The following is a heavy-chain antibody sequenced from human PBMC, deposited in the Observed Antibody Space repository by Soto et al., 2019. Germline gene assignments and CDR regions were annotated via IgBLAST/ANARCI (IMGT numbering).Heavy chain of an antibody. V-gene: IGHV3-7*01. CDR3: ARDIVVVPAAIRGYYGMDV. Sequence: GGSLRLSCAASGFTFSSYWMSWVRQAPGKGLEWVANIKQDGSEKYYVDSVKGRFTISRDNAKNSLYLQMNSLRAEDTAVYYCARDIVVVPAAIRGYYGMDVWGQGTTVTVSS. CDR2: IKQDGSEK. CDR1: GFTFSSYW. D-gene: IGHD2-2*01. J-gene: IGHJ6*02.